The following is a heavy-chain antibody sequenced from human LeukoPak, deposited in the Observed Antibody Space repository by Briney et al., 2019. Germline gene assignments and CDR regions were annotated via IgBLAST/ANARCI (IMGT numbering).Heavy chain of an antibody. V-gene: IGHV1-18*01. Sequence: ASVKVSCKASGYTFTSYGISWVRQAPGQGLEWMGWISAYNGNTNYAQKLQGRVTMTTDTSTSTAYMELRSLRSDDTAVYYCARDGYSGSPRAWFDPWGQGTLVTVSS. CDR3: ARDGYSGSPRAWFDP. CDR2: ISAYNGNT. D-gene: IGHD1-26*01. J-gene: IGHJ5*02. CDR1: GYTFTSYG.